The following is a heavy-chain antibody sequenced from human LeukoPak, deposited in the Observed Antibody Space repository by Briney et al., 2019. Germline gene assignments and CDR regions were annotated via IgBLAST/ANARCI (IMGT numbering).Heavy chain of an antibody. CDR3: ARGLITMIDY. CDR2: INHSGST. D-gene: IGHD3-22*01. Sequence: SETLSLTCAVYGGSFSGYYWSSIRQPPGKGLEWIGEINHSGSTNYNPSLKSRVTISVDTSKNQFSLKLSSVTAADTAVYYCARGLITMIDYWGQGTLVTVSS. J-gene: IGHJ4*02. CDR1: GGSFSGYY. V-gene: IGHV4-34*01.